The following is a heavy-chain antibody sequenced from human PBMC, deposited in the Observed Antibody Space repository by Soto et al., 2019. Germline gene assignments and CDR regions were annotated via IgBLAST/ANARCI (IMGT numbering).Heavy chain of an antibody. D-gene: IGHD2-15*01. CDR2: IRSKAYNYAT. V-gene: IGHV3-73*01. CDR1: WFNFSGSV. J-gene: IGHJ4*02. CDR3: SRLVV. Sequence: RLSCAASWFNFSGSVIHWVRQASGKGLEWVVRIRSKAYNYATAYAASVEGRFTVSRDDSKNTAYLQMNSLKSEDTAVYYCSRLVVWGQGSLVTVSS.